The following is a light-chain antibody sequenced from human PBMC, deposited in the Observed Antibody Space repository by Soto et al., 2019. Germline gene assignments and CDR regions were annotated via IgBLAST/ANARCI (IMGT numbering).Light chain of an antibody. CDR2: DTS. CDR3: QQRYGWPS. CDR1: QTVNVY. Sequence: EIVLTQSPATLSLSPGERATLSCRASQTVNVYLAWYQHKLGQAPRLLIYDTSNRATGVPARFSGSGSGTDFTLTISSLEPEDSAVYYCQQRYGWPSFGQGTKLEIK. J-gene: IGKJ2*01. V-gene: IGKV3-11*01.